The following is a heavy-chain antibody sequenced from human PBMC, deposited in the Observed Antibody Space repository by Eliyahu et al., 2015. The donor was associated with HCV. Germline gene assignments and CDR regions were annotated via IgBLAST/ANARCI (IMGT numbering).Heavy chain of an antibody. CDR1: EFILSDYS. CDR3: ARSVGPLDY. V-gene: IGHV3-48*01. CDR2: ISHSGAFL. Sequence: EVQLVESGGGLVQPGGSLRLSCAAFEFILSDYSVNWVRQAPGKGLEWVSYISHSGAFLFYGDSVKGRFTISRDIAKNSLFLQMNSLRVEDTAVYYCARSVGPLDYWGQGTLVTVSS. D-gene: IGHD2-2*01. J-gene: IGHJ4*02.